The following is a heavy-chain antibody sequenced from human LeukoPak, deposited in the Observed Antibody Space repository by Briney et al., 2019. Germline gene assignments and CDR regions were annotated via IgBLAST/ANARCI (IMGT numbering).Heavy chain of an antibody. D-gene: IGHD3-10*01. V-gene: IGHV3-43*02. Sequence: GGSLRLSCAASGFTFDDYAMHWVRQAPGKGLEWVSLISGDGGSTYYADSAKGRFTISRDNNKNSLYLQINSLRTEDSALYYCAKDNVLLWFGKLYYYMDVWGKGTTVTVSS. CDR2: ISGDGGST. J-gene: IGHJ6*03. CDR3: AKDNVLLWFGKLYYYMDV. CDR1: GFTFDDYA.